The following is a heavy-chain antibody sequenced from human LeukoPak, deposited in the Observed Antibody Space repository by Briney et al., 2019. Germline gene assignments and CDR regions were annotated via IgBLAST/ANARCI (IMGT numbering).Heavy chain of an antibody. J-gene: IGHJ5*02. CDR1: GGSISSYY. CDR3: ARDSLWFDP. CDR2: IYYSGST. V-gene: IGHV4-59*01. Sequence: SETLSCTCTGAGGSISSYYWSWIRPPPGKGLEWIGYIYYSGSTNYNPSLKSRVTISVDTSKNQFSLNLSSVTAADTAVYYCARDSLWFDPWGQGTLVTVSS.